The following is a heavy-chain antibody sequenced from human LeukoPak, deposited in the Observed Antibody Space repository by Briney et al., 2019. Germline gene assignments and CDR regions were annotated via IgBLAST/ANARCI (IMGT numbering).Heavy chain of an antibody. D-gene: IGHD3-9*01. CDR2: IYYSGST. Sequence: TSETLSLTCTVSGGSISSSSYYWGWIRQPPGKGLEWIGSIYYSGSTYYNPSLKSRVTISVDTSKNQFSLKLSSVTAADTAVYYCASRITIFDRGPAAPFDPWGQGTLVTVSS. J-gene: IGHJ5*02. CDR3: ASRITIFDRGPAAPFDP. V-gene: IGHV4-39*01. CDR1: GGSISSSSYY.